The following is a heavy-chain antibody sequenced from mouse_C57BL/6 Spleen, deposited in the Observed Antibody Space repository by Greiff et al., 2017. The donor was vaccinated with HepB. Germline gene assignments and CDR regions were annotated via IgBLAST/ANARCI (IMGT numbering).Heavy chain of an antibody. CDR2: IDPSDSET. Sequence: QVQLQQPGAELVRPGSSVKLSCKASGYTFTSYWMHWVKQRPIQGLEWIGNIDPSDSETHYNQKFKDKATLTVDKSSSTAYMQLSSLTSEDSAVYYCARSGDGDYFDYWGQGTTLTVSS. CDR3: ARSGDGDYFDY. D-gene: IGHD3-1*01. J-gene: IGHJ2*01. CDR1: GYTFTSYW. V-gene: IGHV1-52*01.